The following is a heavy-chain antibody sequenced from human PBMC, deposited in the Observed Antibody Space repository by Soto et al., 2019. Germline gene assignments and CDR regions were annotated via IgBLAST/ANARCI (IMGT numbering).Heavy chain of an antibody. CDR3: TRDRWTFGMDV. CDR2: IYHSGST. CDR1: GGSISSGGYS. Sequence: TLSLTCAVSGGSISSGGYSWSWMRQPPGKGLEWIGYIYHSGSTYYNPSLKSRVTISVDRSKNQFSLKLSSVTAADTAVYYCTRDRWTFGMDVWGQGTTVTVSS. D-gene: IGHD2-15*01. J-gene: IGHJ6*02. V-gene: IGHV4-30-2*01.